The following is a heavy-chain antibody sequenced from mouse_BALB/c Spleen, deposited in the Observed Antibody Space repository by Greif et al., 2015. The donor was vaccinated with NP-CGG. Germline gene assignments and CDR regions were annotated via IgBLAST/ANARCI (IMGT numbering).Heavy chain of an antibody. CDR2: INPSSGYT. CDR1: GYTFTSYT. J-gene: IGHJ4*01. Sequence: QVQLKESGAELARPGASVKMSCEASGYTFTSYTMHWVKQRPGQGLEWIGYINPSSGYTNYNQKFKDKATLTADKSSSTAYMQLSSLTSEDSAVYYCAREDGYYHSYAMDYWGQGTSVTVSS. V-gene: IGHV1-4*01. CDR3: AREDGYYHSYAMDY. D-gene: IGHD2-3*01.